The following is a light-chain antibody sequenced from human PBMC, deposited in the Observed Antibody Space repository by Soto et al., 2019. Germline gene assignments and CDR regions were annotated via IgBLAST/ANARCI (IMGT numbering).Light chain of an antibody. V-gene: IGKV1-5*03. CDR2: KAS. CDR1: QGIRND. CDR3: QQYNSYWT. J-gene: IGKJ1*01. Sequence: QMTQSPSSLSASVGDRVTITCRASQGIRNDLGWYQQKPGKAPKLLIYKASSLESGVPSRLSGSGSGTEFTLTISSLQPDDFATYYCQQYNSYWTFGQGTKVDIK.